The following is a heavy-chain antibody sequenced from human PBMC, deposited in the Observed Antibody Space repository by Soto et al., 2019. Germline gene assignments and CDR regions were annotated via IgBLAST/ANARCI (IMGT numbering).Heavy chain of an antibody. J-gene: IGHJ6*01. CDR3: AKARIPSKYSYGYSSGPEATGYYYGMDV. CDR2: ISYDGSDK. D-gene: IGHD5-18*01. CDR1: GFTFSSYG. Sequence: GGSLRLSCAASGFTFSSYGMHWVRQAPGKGLEWVAVISYDGSDKYYADSVKGRFTISRDNSKNTLYLQMNSLRAEDTAVYYCAKARIPSKYSYGYSSGPEATGYYYGMDVWGQGTTVTVYS. V-gene: IGHV3-30*18.